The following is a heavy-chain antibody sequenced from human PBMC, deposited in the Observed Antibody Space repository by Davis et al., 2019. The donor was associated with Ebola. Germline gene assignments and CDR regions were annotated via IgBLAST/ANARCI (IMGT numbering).Heavy chain of an antibody. CDR3: ARGGIAAPYYYGMDV. D-gene: IGHD6-13*01. Sequence: GESLKTPREVLGFTFSDYCMSWNRQASGKGLEWIAYIGPSCNCFYCADSVKGRFTISRDNAKNSLYLQMNRLRAEDTAVYYCARGGIAAPYYYGMDVWGQGTTVTVSS. V-gene: IGHV3-11*04. CDR2: IGPSCNCF. CDR1: GFTFSDYC. J-gene: IGHJ6*02.